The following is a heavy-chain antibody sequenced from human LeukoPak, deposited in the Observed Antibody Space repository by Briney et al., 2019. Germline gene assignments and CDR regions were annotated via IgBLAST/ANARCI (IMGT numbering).Heavy chain of an antibody. J-gene: IGHJ4*02. CDR2: ISYDGSNK. V-gene: IGHV3-30*04. CDR1: GFTFSSYA. CDR3: ARDPSNALYSGSYVAY. Sequence: PGGSLRLSCAASGFTFSSYAMHWVRQAPGKGLEWVAVISYDGSNKYYADSVKGRFTISRDNSKNTLYLQMNSLRAEDTAVYYCARDPSNALYSGSYVAYWGQGTLVTVSS. D-gene: IGHD1-26*01.